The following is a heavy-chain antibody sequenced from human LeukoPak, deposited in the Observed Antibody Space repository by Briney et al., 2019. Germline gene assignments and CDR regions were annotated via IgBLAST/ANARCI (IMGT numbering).Heavy chain of an antibody. CDR3: AKGCGGDYDCFQH. CDR1: GFTFDDYA. V-gene: IGHV3-9*01. CDR2: ISWNSGSI. J-gene: IGHJ1*01. D-gene: IGHD2-21*02. Sequence: GRSLRLPCAASGFTFDDYAMHWVRQAPGKGLEWVSGISWNSGSIGYADSVKGRFTISRDNAKNSLYLQMNSLRAEDTALYYCAKGCGGDYDCFQHWGQGTLVTVSS.